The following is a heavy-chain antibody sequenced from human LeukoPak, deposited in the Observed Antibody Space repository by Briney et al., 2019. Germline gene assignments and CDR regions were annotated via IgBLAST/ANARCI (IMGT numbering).Heavy chain of an antibody. Sequence: GGSLRLSCVGSGFSLSRYWMSWVRQAPGRGLEWVANIKQDGGEKYYVDSVKGRFPISRDNAKNSLYLHMNSLGAEDTAVYYCARHVVAVTISVYFDYWGQGTLVTVSS. J-gene: IGHJ4*02. CDR1: GFSLSRYW. CDR2: IKQDGGEK. D-gene: IGHD2-21*02. V-gene: IGHV3-7*01. CDR3: ARHVVAVTISVYFDY.